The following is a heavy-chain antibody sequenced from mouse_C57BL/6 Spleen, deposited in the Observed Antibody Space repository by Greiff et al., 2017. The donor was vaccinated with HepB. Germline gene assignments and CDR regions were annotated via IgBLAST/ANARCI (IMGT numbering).Heavy chain of an antibody. CDR3: ARHTMITTFAY. D-gene: IGHD2-4*01. V-gene: IGHV5-6*01. J-gene: IGHJ3*01. CDR2: ISSGGSYT. CDR1: GFTFSSYG. Sequence: EVKLMESGGDLVKPGGSLKLSCAASGFTFSSYGMSWVRQTPDKRLEWVATISSGGSYTYYPDSVKGRVTISRDNAKNTLYLQMSSLKSEDTAMYYCARHTMITTFAYWGQGTLVTVSA.